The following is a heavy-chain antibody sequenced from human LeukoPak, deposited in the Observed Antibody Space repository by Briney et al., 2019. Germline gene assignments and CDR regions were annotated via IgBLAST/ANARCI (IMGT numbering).Heavy chain of an antibody. V-gene: IGHV3-74*01. J-gene: IGHJ4*02. Sequence: GGSLRLSCTASGFSFSGHWMHWARQLPGKGLVWVPRISPTGSTTSYADSVKGRFTVSRDNSKNTLYLQMNSLRAEDTAVYYCAKVGPRDGYREYFFDYWGQGTLVTVSS. CDR3: AKVGPRDGYREYFFDY. CDR2: ISPTGSTT. D-gene: IGHD5-24*01. CDR1: GFSFSGHW.